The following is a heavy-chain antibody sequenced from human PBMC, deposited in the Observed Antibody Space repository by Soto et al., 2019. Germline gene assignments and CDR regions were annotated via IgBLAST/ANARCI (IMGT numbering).Heavy chain of an antibody. CDR3: EGWSSYYNIDV. V-gene: IGHV4-4*07. D-gene: IGHD2-2*02. Sequence: AETLSLTCTVSGGSVSSYYWNWIRQPAGKGREWIGRIYASCRIAHSPSLKSPVTMSLDTSKKQFSLNLRSVTAAATAVYSCEGWSSYYNIDVWGQGTTVTVSS. CDR2: IYASCRI. J-gene: IGHJ6*02. CDR1: GGSVSSYY.